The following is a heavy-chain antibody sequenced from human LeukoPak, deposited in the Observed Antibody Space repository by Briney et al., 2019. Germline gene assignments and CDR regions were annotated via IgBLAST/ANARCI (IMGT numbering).Heavy chain of an antibody. CDR3: VNLVEMPTVGCDY. CDR2: IKQDGSEK. V-gene: IGHV3-7*03. CDR1: GFTFSSYW. Sequence: PGGSLRLSCAASGFTFSSYWMSWVRQAPGKGLEWVANIKQDGSEKYYVDSVKGRFTISRDNSKSTLYLQMNSLRAEDTAVYYCVNLVEMPTVGCDYWGQGTLVTVSS. D-gene: IGHD5-24*01. J-gene: IGHJ4*02.